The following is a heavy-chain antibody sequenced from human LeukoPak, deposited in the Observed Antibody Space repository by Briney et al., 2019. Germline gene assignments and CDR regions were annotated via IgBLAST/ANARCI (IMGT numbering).Heavy chain of an antibody. CDR3: ARDRLYGSGSYGSYYFDY. V-gene: IGHV4-4*07. J-gene: IGHJ4*02. CDR1: GGSISSYY. Sequence: SETLSLTCTVSGGSISSYYWSWIRQPAGKGLEWIGRIYTSGSTNYNPSLKSRVTMSVDTSKNQFSLKLSSVTAADTAVYYCARDRLYGSGSYGSYYFDYWRQGTLVTVSS. D-gene: IGHD3-10*01. CDR2: IYTSGST.